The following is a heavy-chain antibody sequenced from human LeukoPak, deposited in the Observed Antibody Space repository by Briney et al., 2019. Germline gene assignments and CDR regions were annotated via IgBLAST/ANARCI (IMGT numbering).Heavy chain of an antibody. Sequence: SVKVSCKASGGTFSGYGISWVRQAPGQGLEWMGRIIPILGIANYAQKFQGRVTITADKSTSTAHMELSSLRSEDTAVYYCARAAYCGGDCYAFDIWGQGTMVTVSS. CDR2: IIPILGIA. CDR1: GGTFSGYG. D-gene: IGHD2-21*02. V-gene: IGHV1-69*04. CDR3: ARAAYCGGDCYAFDI. J-gene: IGHJ3*02.